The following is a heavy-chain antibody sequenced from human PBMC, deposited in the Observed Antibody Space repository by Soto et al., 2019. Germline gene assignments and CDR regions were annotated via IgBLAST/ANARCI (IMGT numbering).Heavy chain of an antibody. CDR2: IYWDDDK. CDR1: GFSVSSNGAR. CDR3: VHGTLGSYGHVYFDY. J-gene: IGHJ4*02. D-gene: IGHD5-18*01. Sequence: SGPTLVNPTQTLTLTCSLSGFSVSSNGARVGWIRQPPGKALEWLALIYWDDDKRYNPSLKSRLTITKDTSESQVVLTLTDVDPADTATYYCVHGTLGSYGHVYFDYWGQGTLVTVSS. V-gene: IGHV2-5*02.